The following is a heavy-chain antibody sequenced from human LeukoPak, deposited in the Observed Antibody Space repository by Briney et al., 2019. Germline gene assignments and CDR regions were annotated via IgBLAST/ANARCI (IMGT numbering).Heavy chain of an antibody. CDR2: ISVNT. D-gene: IGHD1-26*01. CDR1: GYTFTSYS. Sequence: AXVTVSFKASGYTFTSYSFSWVRQAPGQGLEWMGWISVNTSYAQHLQGRVTMTTDTSTSTAYMELRSLRSDDTAVYYCAREDPSGSFDYWGQGTLVTVSP. J-gene: IGHJ4*02. V-gene: IGHV1-18*01. CDR3: AREDPSGSFDY.